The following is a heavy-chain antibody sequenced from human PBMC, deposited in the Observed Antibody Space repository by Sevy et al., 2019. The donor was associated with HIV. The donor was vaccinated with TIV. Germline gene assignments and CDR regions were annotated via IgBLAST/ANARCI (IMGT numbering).Heavy chain of an antibody. J-gene: IGHJ6*03. CDR2: IYYSGST. D-gene: IGHD3-10*01. V-gene: IGHV4-59*08. CDR3: ARIGQGMVRGVIIPGYYYYYMDV. CDR1: GGSISSYY. Sequence: SETLSLTCTVSGGSISSYYWSWIRQPPGKGLEWIGYIYYSGSTNYNPSLKSRVTISVDTSKNQFSLKLSSVTAADTAVYYCARIGQGMVRGVIIPGYYYYYMDVWGKGTTVTVSS.